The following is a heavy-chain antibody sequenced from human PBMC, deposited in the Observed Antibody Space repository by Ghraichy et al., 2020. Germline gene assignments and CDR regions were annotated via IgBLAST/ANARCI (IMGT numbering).Heavy chain of an antibody. V-gene: IGHV3-11*01. CDR1: GFTFSDYY. J-gene: IGHJ4*02. D-gene: IGHD6-13*01. CDR3: ARVSVIAAAGTFDY. Sequence: GGSLRLSCAVSGFTFSDYYMTWIRQAPGKGLEWVSYISGSGTTIHYADSVKGRFTISRDNAKSSLYLQMSGLRAEDTAVYYCARVSVIAAAGTFDYWGLGTLVTVSS. CDR2: ISGSGTTI.